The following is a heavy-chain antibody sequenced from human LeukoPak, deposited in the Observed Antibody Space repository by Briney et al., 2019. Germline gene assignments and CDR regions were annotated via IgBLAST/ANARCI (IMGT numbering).Heavy chain of an antibody. D-gene: IGHD1-1*01. J-gene: IGHJ4*02. V-gene: IGHV3-66*01. Sequence: GGSLRLSCAASGFTVCTNYMSWVRQAPGKGLEWVSVIYGGVNTVYADSVQGRFTISRDNTENTLYLQMNSLRAEDTAVYYCAKSPKTGFLFDYWGKGTLVTVSS. CDR2: IYGGVNT. CDR1: GFTVCTNY. CDR3: AKSPKTGFLFDY.